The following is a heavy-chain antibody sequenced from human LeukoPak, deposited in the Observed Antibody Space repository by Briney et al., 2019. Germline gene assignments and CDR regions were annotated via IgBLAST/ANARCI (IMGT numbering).Heavy chain of an antibody. CDR3: ARARTMYYYDSSVD. J-gene: IGHJ4*02. D-gene: IGHD3-22*01. Sequence: GASVKVSCKASGYTFTGYYMHWVRQALGQGLEWMGWISAYNGNTNYAQKLQGRVTMTTDTSTSTAYMELRSLRSDDTAVYYCARARTMYYYDSSVDWGQGTLVTVSS. CDR1: GYTFTGYY. CDR2: ISAYNGNT. V-gene: IGHV1-18*04.